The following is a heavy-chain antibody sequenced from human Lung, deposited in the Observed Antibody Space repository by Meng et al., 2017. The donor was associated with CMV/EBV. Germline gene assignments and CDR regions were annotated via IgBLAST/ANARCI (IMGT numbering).Heavy chain of an antibody. D-gene: IGHD2-2*01. Sequence: GSLRLXXTVSGGSISSSSYYWGWIRQPPGKGLEWIGSIYYSGSTYYNPSLKSRVTISVDTSKNQFSLKLSSVTAADTGVYYCARQDIVVVPAAIVDYWGQGTLVTVSS. CDR2: IYYSGST. J-gene: IGHJ4*02. CDR1: GGSISSSSYY. V-gene: IGHV4-39*01. CDR3: ARQDIVVVPAAIVDY.